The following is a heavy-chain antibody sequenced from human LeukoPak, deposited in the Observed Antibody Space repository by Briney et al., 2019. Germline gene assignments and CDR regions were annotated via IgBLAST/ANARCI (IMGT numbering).Heavy chain of an antibody. CDR3: ARVFLAARLDY. V-gene: IGHV3-30-3*01. CDR1: GFTFSSYA. J-gene: IGHJ4*02. Sequence: PGGSLRLSCAASGFTFSSYAMHWVRQAPGKGLEWVAVISYDGSNKYYADSVKGRFTISRDNSKNTLYLQMNSLRAEDTAVYYCARVFLAARLDYWGQGTLVTVSS. CDR2: ISYDGSNK. D-gene: IGHD6-6*01.